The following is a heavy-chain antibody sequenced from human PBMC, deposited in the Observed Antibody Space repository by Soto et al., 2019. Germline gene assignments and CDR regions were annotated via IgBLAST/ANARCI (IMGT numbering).Heavy chain of an antibody. V-gene: IGHV3-15*01. J-gene: IGHJ4*02. CDR2: IKSNTDGGAT. Sequence: GGSLRLSCAASGFTFSNAWMSWVRQAPGKGLEWVGRIKSNTDGGATDFAAAVKGRFTISRDDSKNTLSLQMNSLQTDDTAVYYCTTELRWDHQLLQGYWGQGTLVTVSS. D-gene: IGHD2-2*01. CDR1: GFTFSNAW. CDR3: TTELRWDHQLLQGY.